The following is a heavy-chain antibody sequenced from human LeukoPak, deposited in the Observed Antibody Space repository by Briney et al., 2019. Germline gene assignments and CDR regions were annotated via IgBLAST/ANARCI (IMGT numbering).Heavy chain of an antibody. CDR1: GGSISSYY. J-gene: IGHJ4*02. V-gene: IGHV4-59*12. CDR3: TRGNYDILTGTGIYFDY. Sequence: SETLSLTCTVSGGSISSYYWSCIRQPPGKGLEWIGYIYYSGSTYYNPSLKSRVTISVDRSKNQFSLKLSSVTAADTAVYYCTRGNYDILTGTGIYFDYWGQGTLVTVSS. D-gene: IGHD3-9*01. CDR2: IYYSGST.